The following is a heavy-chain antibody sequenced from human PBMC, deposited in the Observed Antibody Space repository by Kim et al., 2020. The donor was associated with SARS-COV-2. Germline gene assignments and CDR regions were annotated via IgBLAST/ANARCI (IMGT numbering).Heavy chain of an antibody. CDR2: ISYDGRNK. D-gene: IGHD3-10*01. J-gene: IGHJ6*02. V-gene: IGHV3-30-3*01. CDR3: ARGNYYESVSLSDYYNGMDV. Sequence: GGSLRLSCAASGLSFDSAAMNWVRQAPGKRLEWVAVISYDGRNKEYADSVKGRFTISRDNPKSTLYLQMNSLRAEDTAVYYCARGNYYESVSLSDYYNGMDVWGQGTTVTVSS. CDR1: GLSFDSAA.